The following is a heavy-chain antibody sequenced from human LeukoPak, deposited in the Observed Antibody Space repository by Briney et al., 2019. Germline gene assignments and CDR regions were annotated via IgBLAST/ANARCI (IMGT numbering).Heavy chain of an antibody. CDR3: ARRSEMDV. V-gene: IGHV4-39*01. J-gene: IGHJ6*04. CDR2: IYYSGST. Sequence: KPSETLSLTCTVSGGSISSSSYYWGWIRQPPGKGLEWIGSIYYSGSTYYNPSLKSRVTVSVDTSKNQFSLKLSSVTAADTAVYYCARRSEMDVWGKGTTATVSS. CDR1: GGSISSSSYY.